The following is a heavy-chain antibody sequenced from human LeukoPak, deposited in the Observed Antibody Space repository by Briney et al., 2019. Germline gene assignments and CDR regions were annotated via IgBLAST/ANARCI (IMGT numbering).Heavy chain of an antibody. CDR1: GFTFGSYA. CDR3: AKLFGHVIVFDS. V-gene: IGHV3-23*01. D-gene: IGHD3-3*01. Sequence: GGSLRLSCAASGFTFGSYAMSWVRQAPGKGLEWVSALSGSGGTTYYADSVKGRFTISRDNSKNTLYLQVNSLRAEVTAFYYCAKLFGHVIVFDSWGQGTLVTVSS. CDR2: LSGSGGTT. J-gene: IGHJ4*02.